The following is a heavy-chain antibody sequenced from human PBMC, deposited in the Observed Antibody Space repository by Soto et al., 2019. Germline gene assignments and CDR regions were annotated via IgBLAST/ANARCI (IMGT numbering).Heavy chain of an antibody. J-gene: IGHJ3*01. V-gene: IGHV4-59*01. Sequence: PSETLSLTCTVSGASIDDDCWTWIRQSPGKGLEWIGNICYNDITKYSPSLQSPVTIKRDVLKNQFTLSLTFVTASDTAVYYCARAPSSNLVCDKWGQGTRVTISS. D-gene: IGHD4-4*01. CDR1: GASIDDDC. CDR2: ICYNDIT. CDR3: ARAPSSNLVCDK.